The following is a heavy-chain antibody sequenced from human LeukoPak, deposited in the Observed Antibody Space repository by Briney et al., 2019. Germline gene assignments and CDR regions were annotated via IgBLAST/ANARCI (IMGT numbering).Heavy chain of an antibody. D-gene: IGHD3-10*01. V-gene: IGHV4-59*08. J-gene: IGHJ3*02. CDR3: ARHTVRLGAFDI. CDR2: IYYSGST. CDR1: GGSISSYY. Sequence: SETLSLTCTVSGGSISSYYWSWIRQPPGKGLEWIGYIYYSGSTNYNPSLKSRVTISVDTSKNQFSLKLSSVTAADTAVYYCARHTVRLGAFDIWGQGTMVTVSS.